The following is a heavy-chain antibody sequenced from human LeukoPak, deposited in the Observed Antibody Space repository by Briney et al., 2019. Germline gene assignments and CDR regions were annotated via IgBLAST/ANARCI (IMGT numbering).Heavy chain of an antibody. V-gene: IGHV1-18*01. CDR3: ARRLLTGYYNFDY. D-gene: IGHD3-9*01. CDR2: ISAYNGNT. CDR1: GYTFTSYG. J-gene: IGHJ4*02. Sequence: ASVKVSCKASGYTFTSYGISWVRQGPGQGLEWMGWISAYNGNTNYAQKLQGRVTMTTETSTRTAYMELRSLRSDDTAVYYCARRLLTGYYNFDYWGQGTLVTVSS.